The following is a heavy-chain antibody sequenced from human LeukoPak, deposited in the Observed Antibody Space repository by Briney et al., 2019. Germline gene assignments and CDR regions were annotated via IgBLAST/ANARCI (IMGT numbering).Heavy chain of an antibody. V-gene: IGHV3-49*04. CDR2: IRSEGYGGTT. J-gene: IGHJ4*02. CDR1: GFTFSSYA. Sequence: PGGSLRLSCAASGFTFSSYAMNWVRQAPGKGLEWVGFIRSEGYGGTTVYAASVQGRFSISRDDSKSIVYLQMNSLQTEDTAVYFCTREAFDNSGYYTLVFDFWGQGTLVAVSS. D-gene: IGHD3-22*01. CDR3: TREAFDNSGYYTLVFDF.